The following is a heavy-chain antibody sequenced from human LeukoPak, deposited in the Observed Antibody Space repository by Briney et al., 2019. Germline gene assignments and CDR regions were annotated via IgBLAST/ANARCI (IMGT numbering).Heavy chain of an antibody. CDR3: ARDHGYQLLPEGYYYYGMDV. CDR1: GYTFTSYG. V-gene: IGHV1-18*01. Sequence: ASVTVSCKASGYTFTSYGISWVRQAPGQGLEWRGWISAYNGNTNYAQKLQGRVTMTTDTSTSTAYMELRSLRSDDTAVYYCARDHGYQLLPEGYYYYGMDVWGQGTTVTVSS. D-gene: IGHD2-2*01. CDR2: ISAYNGNT. J-gene: IGHJ6*02.